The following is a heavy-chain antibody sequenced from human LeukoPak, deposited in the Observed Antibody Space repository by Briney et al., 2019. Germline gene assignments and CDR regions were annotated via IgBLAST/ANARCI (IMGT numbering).Heavy chain of an antibody. CDR1: GGSISTYY. V-gene: IGHV4-59*01. D-gene: IGHD4-17*01. CDR3: ARSKRAGGDYRYYYGMDV. J-gene: IGHJ6*02. Sequence: PSETLSLTCTVSGGSISTYYWSWIRQPPGKGLEWIGYIYYSGSTNYNPSLKSRVTISVDTSKNQFSLRLSSVTAADTAVYYCARSKRAGGDYRYYYGMDVWGQGTTVTVSS. CDR2: IYYSGST.